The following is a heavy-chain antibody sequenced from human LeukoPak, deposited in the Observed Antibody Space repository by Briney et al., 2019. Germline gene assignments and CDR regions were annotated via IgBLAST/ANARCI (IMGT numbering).Heavy chain of an antibody. V-gene: IGHV3-21*01. CDR2: ISSSSSYI. CDR1: GFTFSSYS. J-gene: IGHJ6*03. Sequence: GGSLRLSCAASGFTFSSYSMNWVRQAPGKGREWVSSISSSSSYIYYAASVKGRFTISRDNAKNSLYLQMNSLRAEDTAVYYCARVGDIVLMYYYYMDVWGKGTTVTVSS. D-gene: IGHD2-8*01. CDR3: ARVGDIVLMYYYYMDV.